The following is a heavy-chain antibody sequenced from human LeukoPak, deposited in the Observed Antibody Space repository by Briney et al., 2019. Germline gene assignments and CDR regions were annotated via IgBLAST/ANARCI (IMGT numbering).Heavy chain of an antibody. CDR3: ARGIAAAWYMAFDI. Sequence: SETLSLTCTVSGGSISSYYWNWIRQPPGKGLEWIGYIYSSGTTNYNPSLRSRVSMSVDTSKNQFSLKLSSVTAADTAVYYCARGIAAAWYMAFDIWGQGTMVTVSS. CDR2: IYSSGTT. CDR1: GGSISSYY. V-gene: IGHV4-59*12. D-gene: IGHD6-13*01. J-gene: IGHJ3*02.